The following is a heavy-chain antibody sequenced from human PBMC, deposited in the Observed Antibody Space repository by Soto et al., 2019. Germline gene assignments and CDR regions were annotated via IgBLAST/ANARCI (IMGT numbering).Heavy chain of an antibody. D-gene: IGHD3-16*01. V-gene: IGHV2-5*02. Sequence: QITLKESGPTLVKPTQPLTLTCTFSGFSLSTSGVGVGWIRQPPGKALEWLALIYWDDDKRYSPSLKSRLPIMRDPAKHQVVLTMTNMDPADTATYCCAHRAESWYYGMDVWGQGTPVTVSS. CDR1: GFSLSTSGVG. J-gene: IGHJ6*02. CDR2: IYWDDDK. CDR3: AHRAESWYYGMDV.